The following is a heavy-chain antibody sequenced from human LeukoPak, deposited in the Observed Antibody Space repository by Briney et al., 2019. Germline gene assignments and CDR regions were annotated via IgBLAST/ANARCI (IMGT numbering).Heavy chain of an antibody. V-gene: IGHV4-39*02. CDR2: IYYSGST. Sequence: PSETLSLTCTVSGGSISSSSYYWGWIRQPPGKGLEWIGSIYYSGSTYYNPSLKSRVTISVDTSKNQFSLKLSSVTAADTAVYYCARETSEWLFHFSSWGQGTLVTVSS. CDR3: ARETSEWLFHFSS. CDR1: GGSISSSSYY. J-gene: IGHJ4*02. D-gene: IGHD3-3*01.